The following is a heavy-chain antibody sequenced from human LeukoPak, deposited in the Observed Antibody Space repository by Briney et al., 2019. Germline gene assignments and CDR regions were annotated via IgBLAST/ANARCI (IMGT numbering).Heavy chain of an antibody. V-gene: IGHV4-30-4*01. CDR3: ARVAYCSGGSCNPTHFFDY. Sequence: SSETLSLTCTVSSGSITNGDYYWSWIRQPPGKGLEWIGYIYYSGSTYYNPSLKSRITISVDTSKNQFFLRLNSVTAADTAVYYCARVAYCSGGSCNPTHFFDYWGQGTLVTVSS. CDR2: IYYSGST. CDR1: SGSITNGDYY. D-gene: IGHD2-15*01. J-gene: IGHJ4*02.